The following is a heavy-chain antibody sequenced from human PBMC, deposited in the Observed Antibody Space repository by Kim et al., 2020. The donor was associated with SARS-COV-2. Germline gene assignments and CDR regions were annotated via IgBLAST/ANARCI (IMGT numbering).Heavy chain of an antibody. V-gene: IGHV4-31*02. Sequence: LKSRVTLSVDPDKNQFSLKLSSVTAADTAVYYCARATMITFGGVIDHFDYWGQGTLVTVSS. J-gene: IGHJ4*02. D-gene: IGHD3-16*02. CDR3: ARATMITFGGVIDHFDY.